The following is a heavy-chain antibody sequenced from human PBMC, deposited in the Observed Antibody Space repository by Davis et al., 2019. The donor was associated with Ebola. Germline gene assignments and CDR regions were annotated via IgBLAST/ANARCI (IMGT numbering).Heavy chain of an antibody. V-gene: IGHV3-15*07. CDR2: IKSKTDGGTT. CDR3: TRDPGKWELHTGGDY. J-gene: IGHJ4*02. Sequence: ESLKLSCAASGFTFSNAWMNSVRQAPGKGLEWVGRIKSKTDGGTTDYAAPVKGRFTISRDDSKSIAYLQMNSLKTEDTAVYYCTRDPGKWELHTGGDYWGQGTLVTVSS. CDR1: GFTFSNAW. D-gene: IGHD1-26*01.